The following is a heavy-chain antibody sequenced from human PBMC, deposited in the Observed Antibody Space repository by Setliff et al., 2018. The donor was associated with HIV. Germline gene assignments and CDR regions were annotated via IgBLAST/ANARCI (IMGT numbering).Heavy chain of an antibody. CDR1: GGSISSHY. J-gene: IGHJ3*02. CDR3: ARAPTGVTNAFDI. Sequence: LSLTCTVSGGSISSHYWSWIRQPPGKGLEWIGHVYTTGGTNYNPSLESRLTISVDTSRNQFSLRLSSVTAADTAVYYCARAPTGVTNAFDIWGQGTMVTVS. V-gene: IGHV4-4*08. CDR2: VYTTGGT. D-gene: IGHD2-8*02.